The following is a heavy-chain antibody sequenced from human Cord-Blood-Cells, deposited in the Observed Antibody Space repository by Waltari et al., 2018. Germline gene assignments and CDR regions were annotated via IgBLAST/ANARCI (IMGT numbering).Heavy chain of an antibody. D-gene: IGHD3-3*01. CDR2: INTNTGNP. CDR3: ARDREKVFWSGYNWFDP. CDR1: GYTFTSYA. Sequence: QVQLVQSGSELKKPGASVKVSCKASGYTFTSYAMNWVRPAPGPGLEWMGWINTNTGNPTYAQGFTGRFVFSLDTSVSTAYLQISSLKAEDTAVYYCARDREKVFWSGYNWFDPWGQGTLVTVSS. V-gene: IGHV7-4-1*02. J-gene: IGHJ5*02.